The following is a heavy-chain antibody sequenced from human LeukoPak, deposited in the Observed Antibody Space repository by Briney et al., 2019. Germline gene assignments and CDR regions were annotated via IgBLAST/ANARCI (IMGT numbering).Heavy chain of an antibody. J-gene: IGHJ4*02. V-gene: IGHV1-46*01. Sequence: ASVKVSCKASGYTFTNNFMHWVRQAPGQGLEWMGIINPSGDNTWYAQKFQGRVTITADKSTSTAYMELSSLRSEDTAVYYCAANTYYYDSSGPTAFNYWGQGTLVTVSS. CDR3: AANTYYYDSSGPTAFNY. D-gene: IGHD3-22*01. CDR1: GYTFTNNF. CDR2: INPSGDNT.